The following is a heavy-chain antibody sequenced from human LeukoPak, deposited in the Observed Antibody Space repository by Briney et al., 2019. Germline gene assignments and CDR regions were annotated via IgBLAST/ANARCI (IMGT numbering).Heavy chain of an antibody. Sequence: ASVKVSCKASGYTFTSYYMHWVRQAPGQGLGWMGIINPSGGSTSYAQKFQGRVTMTRDTSTSTVYMELSSLRSEDTAVYYCASVMGATSWFDPWGQGTLVTVSS. CDR2: INPSGGST. V-gene: IGHV1-46*01. CDR3: ASVMGATSWFDP. J-gene: IGHJ5*02. D-gene: IGHD1-26*01. CDR1: GYTFTSYY.